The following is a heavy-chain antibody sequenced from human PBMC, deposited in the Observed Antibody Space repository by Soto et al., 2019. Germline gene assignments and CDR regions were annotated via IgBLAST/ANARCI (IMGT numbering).Heavy chain of an antibody. J-gene: IGHJ6*02. CDR2: ISAYNGNT. CDR3: ARDPPSVEDIRFLEWLLTPYYYGMDV. Sequence: QVQLVQSGAEVKKPGASVKVSCKASGYTFTSYGISWVRQAPGQGLEWMGWISAYNGNTNYAQKLQGRVTMTTDTSTSTAYMELRSLRSDDTAVYYCARDPPSVEDIRFLEWLLTPYYYGMDVWGQGPTVTVSS. D-gene: IGHD3-3*01. V-gene: IGHV1-18*04. CDR1: GYTFTSYG.